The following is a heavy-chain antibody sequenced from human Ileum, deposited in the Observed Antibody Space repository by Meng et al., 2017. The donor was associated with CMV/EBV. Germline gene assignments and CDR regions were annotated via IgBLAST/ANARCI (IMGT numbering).Heavy chain of an antibody. D-gene: IGHD3-16*01. Sequence: GESLKISCAASGFTFSNYAMHWVRQAPGKGLEWVANIRYDASSKYYVDSVKGRFTISRDNSKNTLFLQMNSLRAEDTAVYYCARWGGFCRENMCRSWFDPWGQGTLVTVSS. V-gene: IGHV3-30*02. J-gene: IGHJ5*02. CDR3: ARWGGFCRENMCRSWFDP. CDR1: GFTFSNYA. CDR2: IRYDASSK.